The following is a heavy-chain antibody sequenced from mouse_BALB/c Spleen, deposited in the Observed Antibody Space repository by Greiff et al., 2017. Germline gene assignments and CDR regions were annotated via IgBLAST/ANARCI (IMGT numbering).Heavy chain of an antibody. Sequence: QVQLQQPGAELVKPGASVKMSCKASGYTFTSYNMHWVKQTPGQGLEWIGAIYPGNGDTSYNQKFKGKATLTADKSSSTAYMQLSSLTSEDSAVYYCASKRGVDLYFDYWGQGTTLTVSS. CDR1: GYTFTSYN. CDR3: ASKRGVDLYFDY. J-gene: IGHJ2*01. V-gene: IGHV1-12*01. CDR2: IYPGNGDT.